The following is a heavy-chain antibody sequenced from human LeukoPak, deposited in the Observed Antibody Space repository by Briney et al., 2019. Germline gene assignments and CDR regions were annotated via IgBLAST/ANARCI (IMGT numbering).Heavy chain of an antibody. V-gene: IGHV6-1*01. CDR1: GDSFSSNSAA. CDR3: ARDNYYDSSGYYDY. Sequence: SQTLSLTCALSGDSFSSNSAAWDWLRQSPSRGLEWLGRTYYRSKWYNDYAVSVKSRITINPDTSKNQFSLQLNSVTPEDTAVYYCARDNYYDSSGYYDYWGQGTLVTVSS. J-gene: IGHJ4*02. CDR2: TYYRSKWYN. D-gene: IGHD3-22*01.